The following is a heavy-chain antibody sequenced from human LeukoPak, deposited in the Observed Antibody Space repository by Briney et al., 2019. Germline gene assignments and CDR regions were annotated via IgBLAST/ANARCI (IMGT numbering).Heavy chain of an antibody. D-gene: IGHD1-26*01. CDR3: TTSGSYYARYFQH. CDR1: GFTFSNAW. CDR2: IKSKTDGGTT. V-gene: IGHV3-15*01. Sequence: PGGSLRLSCAASGFTFSNAWMSWVRQAPGKGLEWVGRIKSKTDGGTTDYAAPVKGRFTISRDDSKNTLYLQTNSLKTEDTAVYYCTTSGSYYARYFQHWGQGTLVTVSS. J-gene: IGHJ1*01.